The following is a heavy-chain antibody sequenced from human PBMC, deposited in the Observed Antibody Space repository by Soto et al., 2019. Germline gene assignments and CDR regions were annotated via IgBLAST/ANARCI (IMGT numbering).Heavy chain of an antibody. V-gene: IGHV4-59*08. CDR1: GGSISSYY. CDR2: IYYSGST. Sequence: QVQLQESGPGLVKPSETLSLTCTVSGGSISSYYWSWIRQPPGKGLEWIGYIYYSGSTNYNPSLKSRVTISVDTSKHHFSLNLSSVTAAYTAVYYCARHRPYCGGDCYSPSFDYWGQGTLVTVSS. CDR3: ARHRPYCGGDCYSPSFDY. D-gene: IGHD2-21*01. J-gene: IGHJ4*02.